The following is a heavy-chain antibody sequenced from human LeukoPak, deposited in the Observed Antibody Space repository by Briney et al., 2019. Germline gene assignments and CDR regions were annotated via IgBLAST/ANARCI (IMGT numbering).Heavy chain of an antibody. CDR2: IYYSGST. CDR1: GGSVSSGSYY. V-gene: IGHV4-61*01. J-gene: IGHJ5*02. Sequence: SETLSLTCTVSGGSVSSGSYYWSWIRQPPGKGLEWIGYIYYSGSTNYNPSLKSRVTISVDTSKNQLSLKLSSVTAADTAVYYCARDPRRDMGPTNWFDPWGQGTLVTVSS. CDR3: ARDPRRDMGPTNWFDP. D-gene: IGHD2-21*02.